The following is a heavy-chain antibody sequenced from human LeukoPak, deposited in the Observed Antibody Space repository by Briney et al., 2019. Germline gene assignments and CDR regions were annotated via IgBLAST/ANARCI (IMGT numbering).Heavy chain of an antibody. Sequence: GESLKISCKGSGYSFTSYWIAWVRQKPGKGLEWLGIIYPRDSDTRYSPSFQGQVTISADKSISTAYLQWSSLKASDTAMYYCARHSIAAAGTPYEWDQGTLVTVSS. V-gene: IGHV5-51*01. J-gene: IGHJ4*02. CDR1: GYSFTSYW. CDR2: IYPRDSDT. CDR3: ARHSIAAAGTPYE. D-gene: IGHD6-13*01.